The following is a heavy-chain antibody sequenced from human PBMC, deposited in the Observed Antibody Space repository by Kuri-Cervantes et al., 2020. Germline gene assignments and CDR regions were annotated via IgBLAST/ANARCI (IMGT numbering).Heavy chain of an antibody. CDR1: GYSISSGYY. V-gene: IGHV4-38-2*02. J-gene: IGHJ4*02. CDR3: ARDRNHLTKTGTTIHDY. CDR2: VYHSGNT. D-gene: IGHD1-7*01. Sequence: GSLRLSCTVSGYSISSGYYWGWIRQPPGKGLEWIGSVYHSGNTYSNPSLKSRVTISVDTSKNHFSLKMSSVTAADTAVYYCARDRNHLTKTGTTIHDYWGQGTLVTVSS.